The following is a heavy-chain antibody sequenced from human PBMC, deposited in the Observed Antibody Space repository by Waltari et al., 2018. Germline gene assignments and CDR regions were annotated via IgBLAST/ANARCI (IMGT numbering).Heavy chain of an antibody. Sequence: QVQLQESGPGLVKPSETLSLTCAVSGYSISSGYYWGWIRQPPGKGLEWIGSLYHSGGTYDTRALKSRGTISVDTSKNQFSLKLSSVTAADTAVYYCATEAERGYSYGPYWGQGTLVTVSS. V-gene: IGHV4-38-2*02. D-gene: IGHD5-18*01. CDR3: ATEAERGYSYGPY. J-gene: IGHJ4*02. CDR2: LYHSGGT. CDR1: GYSISSGYY.